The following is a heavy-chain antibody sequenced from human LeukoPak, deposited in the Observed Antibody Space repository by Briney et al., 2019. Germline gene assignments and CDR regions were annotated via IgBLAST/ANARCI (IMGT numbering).Heavy chain of an antibody. Sequence: PGGTLRLSCAASGFTFSSYGMSWVRQAPGKGLEWVSAISGSGGSTYYADSVKGRFTISRDNSKNTLYLQMNSLRAEDTAVYYCAKVPITTPYYYYYYMDVWGKGTTVTISS. V-gene: IGHV3-23*01. CDR3: AKVPITTPYYYYYYMDV. J-gene: IGHJ6*03. CDR1: GFTFSSYG. D-gene: IGHD1-20*01. CDR2: ISGSGGST.